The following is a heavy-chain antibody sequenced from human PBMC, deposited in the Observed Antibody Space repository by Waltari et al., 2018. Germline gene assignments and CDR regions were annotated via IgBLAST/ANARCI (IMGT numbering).Heavy chain of an antibody. J-gene: IGHJ4*02. V-gene: IGHV4-39*07. CDR1: GGSISSSSYY. D-gene: IGHD1-26*01. CDR3: ARGSIDSRYSGSYYFDY. CDR2: IYYSGST. Sequence: QLQLQESGPGLVKPSETLSLTCTVSGGSISSSSYYWGWIRQPPGKGLEWIGSIYYSGSTYYNPSLKSRVTISVDTSKNQFSLKLSSVTAADTAVYYCARGSIDSRYSGSYYFDYWGQGTLVTVSS.